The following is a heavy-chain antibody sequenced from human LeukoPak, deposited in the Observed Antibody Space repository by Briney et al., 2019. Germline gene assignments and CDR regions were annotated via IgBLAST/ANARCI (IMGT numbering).Heavy chain of an antibody. Sequence: SETLSLTCTVSGGSISSYYWSWIRQPAGKGLEWIGRIYTSGSTNYNPSLKSRVTMSVDTSKNQFSLKLSSVTAADTAVYYCARIAAAGRIPASHFDYWGQGTLVTVSS. D-gene: IGHD6-13*01. CDR3: ARIAAAGRIPASHFDY. J-gene: IGHJ4*02. V-gene: IGHV4-4*07. CDR2: IYTSGST. CDR1: GGSISSYY.